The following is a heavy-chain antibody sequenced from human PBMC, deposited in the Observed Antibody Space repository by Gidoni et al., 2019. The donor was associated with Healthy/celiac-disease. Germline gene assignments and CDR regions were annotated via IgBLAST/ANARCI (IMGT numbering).Heavy chain of an antibody. Sequence: QVQLVESGGGVVQPGRSLRLSCAASGFTFSSYGLHWVRQAPGKGLEWVAVIWYDGSNKYYADSVKGRFTISRDNSKNTLYLQMNSLRAEDTAVYYCAREDYGDYVGSPDYYYGMDVWGQGTTVTVSS. CDR2: IWYDGSNK. V-gene: IGHV3-33*01. CDR1: GFTFSSYG. CDR3: AREDYGDYVGSPDYYYGMDV. D-gene: IGHD4-17*01. J-gene: IGHJ6*02.